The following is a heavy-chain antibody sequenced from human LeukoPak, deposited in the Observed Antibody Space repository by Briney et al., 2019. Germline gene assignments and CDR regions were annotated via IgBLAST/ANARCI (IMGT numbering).Heavy chain of an antibody. V-gene: IGHV4-34*01. J-gene: IGHJ6*02. CDR1: GGSFSGYY. Sequence: SETLSLTCAVYGGSFSGYYWSWIRQPPGKGLEWIGEINHSGSTNYNPSLKSRVTISVDTSKNQFSLKLSSVTAADTAVCYCASLVIGSGYYYYYGMDVWGQGTTVTVSS. CDR2: INHSGST. CDR3: ASLVIGSGYYYYYGMDV. D-gene: IGHD3-16*02.